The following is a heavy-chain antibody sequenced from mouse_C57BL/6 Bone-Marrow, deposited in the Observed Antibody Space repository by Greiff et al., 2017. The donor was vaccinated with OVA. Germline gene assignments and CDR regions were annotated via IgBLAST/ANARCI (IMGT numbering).Heavy chain of an antibody. CDR2: IDPENGDT. CDR1: GFNIKDDY. V-gene: IGHV14-4*01. CDR3: TCYYGSSPWYFDV. J-gene: IGHJ1*03. D-gene: IGHD1-1*01. Sequence: VQLQQSGAELVRPGASVKLSCTASGFNIKDDYMHWVKQRPEQGLEWIGWIDPENGDTEYAPKFQGKATITADTSSNTAYLQLSSLTSEDTAVYYCTCYYGSSPWYFDVWGTGTTVTVSS.